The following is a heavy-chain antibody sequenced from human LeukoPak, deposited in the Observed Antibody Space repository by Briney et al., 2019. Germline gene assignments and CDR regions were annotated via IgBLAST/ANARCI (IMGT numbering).Heavy chain of an antibody. D-gene: IGHD3-3*01. CDR3: ARDLDLWSGYSQEAGWFDP. CDR1: GGTFSSYA. Sequence: GASVKVSCKASGGTFSSYAISWVRQAPGQGLEWMGRIIPILGIANYAQKFQGRVTITADKSTSTAYMELRSLRSDDTAVYYCARDLDLWSGYSQEAGWFDPWGQGTLVTVSS. CDR2: IIPILGIA. J-gene: IGHJ5*02. V-gene: IGHV1-69*04.